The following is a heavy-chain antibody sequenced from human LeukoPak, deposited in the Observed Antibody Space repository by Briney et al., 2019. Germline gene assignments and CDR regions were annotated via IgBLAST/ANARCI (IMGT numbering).Heavy chain of an antibody. D-gene: IGHD5-18*01. Sequence: SGTLSLTCAVYGGSFSGYYWSWLRQPPGKGLEWIGEINHSGSTNYNPSLKSRVTISADTSKNQFSLKLSSVTAADTAVYYCARGRGAAMVRQWFFDLWGRGTLVTVSS. J-gene: IGHJ2*01. CDR1: GGSFSGYY. CDR2: INHSGST. CDR3: ARGRGAAMVRQWFFDL. V-gene: IGHV4-34*01.